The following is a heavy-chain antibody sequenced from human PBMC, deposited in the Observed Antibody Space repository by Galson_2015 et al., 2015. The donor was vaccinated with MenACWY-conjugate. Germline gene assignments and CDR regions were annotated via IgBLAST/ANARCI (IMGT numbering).Heavy chain of an antibody. V-gene: IGHV3-23*01. CDR1: GFTFSSYA. Sequence: SLRLSCAASGFTFSSYAMSWVRQAPGKGLEWVSAISGSGGSTYYADSVKGRFTISRDNSKNTLYLQMDSLRAEDTAVYYCAKGIEVTGYYSFDYWGQGTLVTVSS. D-gene: IGHD3-9*01. J-gene: IGHJ4*02. CDR2: ISGSGGST. CDR3: AKGIEVTGYYSFDY.